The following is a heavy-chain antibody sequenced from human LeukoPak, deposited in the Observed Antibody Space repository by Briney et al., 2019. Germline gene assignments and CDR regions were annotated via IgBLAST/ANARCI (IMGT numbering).Heavy chain of an antibody. CDR1: GGSISSYY. CDR2: IYYSGST. D-gene: IGHD2-15*01. J-gene: IGHJ4*02. CDR3: ASIVVVAAHSAAIRVRPFDY. V-gene: IGHV4-39*07. Sequence: PSETLSLTCTVSGGSISSYYWSWIRQPPGKGLEWIGSIYYSGSTYYNPSLKSRVTISVDTSKNQFSLKLSSVTAADTAVYYCASIVVVAAHSAAIRVRPFDYWGQGTLVTVSS.